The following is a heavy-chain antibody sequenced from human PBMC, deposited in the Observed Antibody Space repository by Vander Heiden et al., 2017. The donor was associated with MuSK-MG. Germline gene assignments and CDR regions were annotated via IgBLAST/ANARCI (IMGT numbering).Heavy chain of an antibody. D-gene: IGHD3-10*01. J-gene: IGHJ4*02. CDR1: GFTFSDHY. CDR3: ARASMVRGVYPFEY. CDR2: IRNKANSYTT. Sequence: EVLLVESGGGLVQPGGSLRLPCAASGFTFSDHYMSWVRQAPGKGLEWVGRIRNKANSYTTEYAASGEGRFTISRDDSRNSLYLQINSLKTEDTAVYYCARASMVRGVYPFEYWGQGTLVTVSS. V-gene: IGHV3-72*01.